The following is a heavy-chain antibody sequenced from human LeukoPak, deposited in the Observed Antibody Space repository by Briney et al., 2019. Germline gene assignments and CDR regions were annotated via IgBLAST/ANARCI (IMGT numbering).Heavy chain of an antibody. CDR2: ISAYNGNT. V-gene: IGHV1-18*01. CDR1: GYTFTSYG. Sequence: VASVKVSCKASGYTFTSYGISWVRQAPGQGLEWMGWISAYNGNTNYAQKLQGRVTMTTDTSTSTAYMELRSLRSDDTAVYYCARWWRSGSYSYYCYYGMDVWGQGTTVTVSS. D-gene: IGHD3-10*01. CDR3: ARWWRSGSYSYYCYYGMDV. J-gene: IGHJ6*02.